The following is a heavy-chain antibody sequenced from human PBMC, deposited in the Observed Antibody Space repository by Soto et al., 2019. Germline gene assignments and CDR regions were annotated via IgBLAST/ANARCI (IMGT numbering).Heavy chain of an antibody. Sequence: GGSLRLSCAASGFTFGASALQWVRQASGKGLEWVSATSGSGGSTYYADSVKGRFTISRDNSKNTLYLQMNSLRAEDTAVYYCAKVGYYDILTGYYHAEYFHHWGQGTLVTVSS. V-gene: IGHV3-23*01. CDR1: GFTFGASA. CDR2: TSGSGGST. CDR3: AKVGYYDILTGYYHAEYFHH. D-gene: IGHD3-9*01. J-gene: IGHJ1*01.